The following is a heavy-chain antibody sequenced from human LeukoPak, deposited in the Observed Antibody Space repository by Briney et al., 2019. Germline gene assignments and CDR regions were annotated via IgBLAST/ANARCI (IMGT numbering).Heavy chain of an antibody. D-gene: IGHD3-10*01. J-gene: IGHJ4*02. CDR3: ARGIPITMVRGVPLYYFDY. Sequence: SETLSLTCAVYGGSFSGYYRSWIRQPPGKGLEWIGEINHSGSTNYNPSLKSRVTISVDTSKNQLSLKLSSVTAADTAVYYCARGIPITMVRGVPLYYFDYWGQGTLVTVSS. CDR1: GGSFSGYY. CDR2: INHSGST. V-gene: IGHV4-34*01.